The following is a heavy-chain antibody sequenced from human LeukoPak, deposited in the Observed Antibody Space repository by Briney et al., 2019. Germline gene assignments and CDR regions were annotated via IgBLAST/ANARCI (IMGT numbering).Heavy chain of an antibody. D-gene: IGHD3-22*01. CDR3: ARGRDSRGYQFMGFDS. CDR1: GGSISSGNYY. J-gene: IGHJ4*02. Sequence: NPSQTLSLTCTVSGGSISSGNYYWSWIRQPAGQGLEWIGRIWADGAPTYRPSLKSRVSISVDVSKNQFSLRLTSVTAADTAVYYCARGRDSRGYQFMGFDSWGQGTLVTVSS. V-gene: IGHV4-61*02. CDR2: IWADGAP.